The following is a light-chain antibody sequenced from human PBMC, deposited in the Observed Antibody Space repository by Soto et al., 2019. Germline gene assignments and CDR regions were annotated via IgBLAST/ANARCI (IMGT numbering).Light chain of an antibody. CDR1: QSVSSN. J-gene: IGKJ5*01. CDR3: QQYHNWPIT. V-gene: IGKV3D-15*01. CDR2: DAS. Sequence: EIVMTQSPATLSVSPGERATFSCWASQSVSSNLAWYQQKPGQAPRLLIYDASTRATGIPVRFSGSGSGTDFTLTISGLQSEDFAVYSCQQYHNWPITFGQGTRLEIK.